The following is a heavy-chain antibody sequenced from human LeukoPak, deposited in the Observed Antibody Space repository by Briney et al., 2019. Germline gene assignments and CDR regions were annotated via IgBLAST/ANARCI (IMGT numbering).Heavy chain of an antibody. V-gene: IGHV3-30*02. CDR1: GFTLSFNNYG. Sequence: GGSLRLSCAASGFTLSFNNYGMHWVRQAPGKGLEWVAFVRYDGTNNYYADSVNGRFTVSRDNSKNTVYLQMSSLRTEDTAVYYCAKDYGYSYGYFDHWGQGTLDTVSS. CDR3: AKDYGYSYGYFDH. J-gene: IGHJ4*02. D-gene: IGHD1-26*01. CDR2: VRYDGTNN.